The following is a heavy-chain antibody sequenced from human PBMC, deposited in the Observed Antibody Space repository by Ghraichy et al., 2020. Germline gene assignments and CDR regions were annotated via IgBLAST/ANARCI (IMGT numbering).Heavy chain of an antibody. V-gene: IGHV5-51*01. J-gene: IGHJ4*02. CDR3: ARRVGYCSSTSCTYFDY. D-gene: IGHD2-2*01. CDR1: GYSFTSYW. CDR2: IYPGDSDT. Sequence: GESLHISCKGSGYSFTSYWIGWVRQMPGKGLEWMGIIYPGDSDTRSSPSFQGQVTISADTSISTAYLQWSSLKASDTAMYYCARRVGYCSSTSCTYFDYWGQGTLVTVSS.